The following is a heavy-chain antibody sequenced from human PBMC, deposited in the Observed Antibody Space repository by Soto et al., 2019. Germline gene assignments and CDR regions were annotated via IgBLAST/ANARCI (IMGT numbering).Heavy chain of an antibody. CDR2: INHSGST. J-gene: IGHJ6*02. Sequence: KTSETLSLTCAVYGGSFSGYYWSWIRQPPGKGLEWIGEINHSGSTNYNPSLKSRVTISVDTSKNQFSLKLSSVTAADTAVYYCASLVEGIAAAGTPDYYYGMDVWGQGTTVTVSS. V-gene: IGHV4-34*01. CDR3: ASLVEGIAAAGTPDYYYGMDV. D-gene: IGHD6-13*01. CDR1: GGSFSGYY.